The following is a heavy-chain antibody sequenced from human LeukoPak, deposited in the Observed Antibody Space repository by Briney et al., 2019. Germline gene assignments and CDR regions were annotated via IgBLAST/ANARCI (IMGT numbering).Heavy chain of an antibody. CDR2: ISGTAESV. J-gene: IGHJ1*01. V-gene: IGHV3-23*01. CDR1: GFTFSSYA. D-gene: IGHD3-22*01. Sequence: PGGSLRLSCAASGFTFSSYAMSWVRQAPGKGLEWVSSISGTAESVHYADSVKGRFTISRDNSKNTLILQMTGLRAEDTAVYFCAGGIDYYDSSGYYFEYLQHWGQGTLVTVSS. CDR3: AGGIDYYDSSGYYFEYLQH.